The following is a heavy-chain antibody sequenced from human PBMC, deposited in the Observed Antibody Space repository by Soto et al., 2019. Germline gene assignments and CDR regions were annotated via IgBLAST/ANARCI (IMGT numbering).Heavy chain of an antibody. J-gene: IGHJ4*02. V-gene: IGHV3-30*18. CDR1: GFTFSSYG. Sequence: GGSLRLSCAASGFTFSSYGMHWVRQAPGKGLEWVAVISYDGSNKYYADSVKGRFTISRDNSKNTLYLQMNSLRAEDTAVYYCAKDLASLEPYYYFDYWGQGTLVTVSS. CDR2: ISYDGSNK. D-gene: IGHD1-1*01. CDR3: AKDLASLEPYYYFDY.